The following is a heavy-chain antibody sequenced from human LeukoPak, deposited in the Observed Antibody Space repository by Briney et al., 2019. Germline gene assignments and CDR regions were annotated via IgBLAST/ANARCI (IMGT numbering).Heavy chain of an antibody. D-gene: IGHD3-16*02. V-gene: IGHV4-30-2*01. CDR1: GGSISSGGYS. J-gene: IGHJ4*02. Sequence: PSQTLSLTCAVSGGSISSGGYSWSWIRQPPGKGLEWIGYIYHGGSTYYNPSLKSRVTISVDRSKNQFSLKLSSVTAADTAVYYCARLSVTYVDYWGQGTLVTVSS. CDR2: IYHGGST. CDR3: ARLSVTYVDY.